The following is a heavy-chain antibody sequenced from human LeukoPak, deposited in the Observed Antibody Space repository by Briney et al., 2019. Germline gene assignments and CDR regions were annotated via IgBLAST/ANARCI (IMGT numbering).Heavy chain of an antibody. D-gene: IGHD6-25*01. CDR1: SDSISNSAYH. CDR2: INHSGST. CDR3: ARGREAPGGFHFDY. J-gene: IGHJ4*02. Sequence: SETLSLTCTVFSDSISNSAYHWGWIRQPPGRGLEWIGEINHSGSTNYNPSLKSRVTISVDTSKNQFSLKLSSVTAADTAVYYCARGREAPGGFHFDYWGQGTQVTVSS. V-gene: IGHV4-39*07.